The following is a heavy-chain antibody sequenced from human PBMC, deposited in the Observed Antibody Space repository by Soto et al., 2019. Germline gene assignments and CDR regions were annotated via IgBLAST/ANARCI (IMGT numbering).Heavy chain of an antibody. J-gene: IGHJ6*02. D-gene: IGHD3-3*01. CDR1: GGSISSGGYS. V-gene: IGHV4-30-2*01. CDR3: ARDPRDAPPYDFWSGYPQDNYYYGMDV. CDR2: IYHSGST. Sequence: SETLSLTCAVSGGSISSGGYSWSWIRQPPGKGLEWIGYIYHSGSTYYNPSLKSRVTISVDKSKNQFSLKLSSVTAADTAVYYCARDPRDAPPYDFWSGYPQDNYYYGMDVWGQGTTVTVSS.